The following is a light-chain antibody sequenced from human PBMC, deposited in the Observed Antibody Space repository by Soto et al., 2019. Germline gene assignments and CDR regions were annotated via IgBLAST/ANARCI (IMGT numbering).Light chain of an antibody. CDR3: QQYNNWPPWT. J-gene: IGKJ1*01. V-gene: IGKV3-15*01. Sequence: EIVMTESPGTLSSSPLQVATLPCRAFQSIPNNNLAWYQQRPGQGPRLLIYGASTRATGIPARFSGSGSGTEFTLTISSLQSEDFAVYYCQQYNNWPPWTFGQGTKVDIK. CDR2: GAS. CDR1: QSIPNNN.